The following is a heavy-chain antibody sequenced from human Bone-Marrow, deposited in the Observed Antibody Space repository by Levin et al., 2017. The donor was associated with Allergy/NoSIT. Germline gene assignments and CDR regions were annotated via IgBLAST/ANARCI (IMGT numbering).Heavy chain of an antibody. CDR3: AREPVAYCISTSHIVTYGMDV. CDR1: GGSISSSNW. CDR2: IYHSGST. Sequence: ASETLSLTCAVSGGSISSSNWWSWVRQPPGKGLEWIGEIYHSGSTNYNPSLKSRVTISVDKSKNQFSLKLSSVTAADTAVYYCAREPVAYCISTSHIVTYGMDVWGQGTTVTVSS. J-gene: IGHJ6*02. V-gene: IGHV4-4*02. D-gene: IGHD2-2*01.